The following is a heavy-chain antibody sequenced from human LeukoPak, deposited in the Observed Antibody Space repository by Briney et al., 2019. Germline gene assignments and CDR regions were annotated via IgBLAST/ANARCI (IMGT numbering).Heavy chain of an antibody. Sequence: SETLSLTCVVYGGSFSGYYWSWIRQPPGEGLEWIGEIDHSGTTNYNPSLKSRVTMSVDTSKNQFSLMVSSVTAADTAVYYCATGRNGVVPAPILGVGPWYNYHYMDVWGKGTTVTVSS. CDR1: GGSFSGYY. V-gene: IGHV4-34*01. J-gene: IGHJ6*03. CDR3: ATGRNGVVPAPILGVGPWYNYHYMDV. CDR2: IDHSGTT. D-gene: IGHD2-2*02.